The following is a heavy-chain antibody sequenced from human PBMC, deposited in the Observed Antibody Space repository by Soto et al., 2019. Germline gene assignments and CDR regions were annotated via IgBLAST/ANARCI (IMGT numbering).Heavy chain of an antibody. CDR1: GGTFSSYA. D-gene: IGHD7-27*01. Sequence: QVQLVQSGAEVKKPGSSVKVACKASGGTFSSYAISWVRQAPGRGLEWMGGIIPIFGTAHYAQKFQGRVTISADESASTAYRELSSLRSEDTAVYYCARDSPNWGYVGCWFDPWGQGTLVTVSS. J-gene: IGHJ5*02. CDR2: IIPIFGTA. V-gene: IGHV1-69*01. CDR3: ARDSPNWGYVGCWFDP.